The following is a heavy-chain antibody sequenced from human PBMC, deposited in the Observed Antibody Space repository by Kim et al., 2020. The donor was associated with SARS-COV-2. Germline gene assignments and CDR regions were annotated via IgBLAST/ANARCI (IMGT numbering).Heavy chain of an antibody. J-gene: IGHJ6*02. CDR2: ISYDGSNK. CDR3: ARDILIAEAGTFHYYYGMDV. Sequence: GGSLRLSCAASGFTFSSYAMHWVRQAPGKGLEWVAVISYDGSNKYYADSVKGRFTISRDNSKNTLYLQMNSLRAEDTAVYYCARDILIAEAGTFHYYYGMDVWGQGTTVTVSS. CDR1: GFTFSSYA. V-gene: IGHV3-30*04. D-gene: IGHD6-19*01.